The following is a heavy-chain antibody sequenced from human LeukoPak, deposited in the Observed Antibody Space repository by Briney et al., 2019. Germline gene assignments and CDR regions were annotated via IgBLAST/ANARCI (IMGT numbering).Heavy chain of an antibody. Sequence: PSETLSLTCTVSGGSISSSSYYWGWVRQPPGKGLEWMGSIYYSGSTYYNPSLKSRVTISIDTSKDQLSLKLTSVTAADTAVYYCARDVSRYCTNGICSGHDYWGQGTLVTVSS. CDR3: ARDVSRYCTNGICSGHDY. CDR2: IYYSGST. V-gene: IGHV4-39*07. J-gene: IGHJ4*02. CDR1: GGSISSSSYY. D-gene: IGHD2-8*01.